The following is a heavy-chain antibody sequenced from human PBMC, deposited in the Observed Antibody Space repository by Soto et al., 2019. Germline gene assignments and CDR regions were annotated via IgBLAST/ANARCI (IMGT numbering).Heavy chain of an antibody. CDR3: ARGGIAAVRRGNWFDP. V-gene: IGHV4-34*01. CDR1: GGSFSGYY. J-gene: IGHJ5*02. CDR2: INHSGST. Sequence: SETLSLTCAVYGGSFSGYYLSWIRQPPGKGLEWIGEINHSGSTNYNPSLKSRVTISVDTSKNQFSLKLSPVTAADTAVYYCARGGIAAVRRGNWFDPWVPETLLVTVYS. D-gene: IGHD6-13*01.